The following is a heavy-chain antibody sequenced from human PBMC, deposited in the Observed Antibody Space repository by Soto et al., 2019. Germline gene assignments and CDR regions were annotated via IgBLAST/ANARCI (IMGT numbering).Heavy chain of an antibody. CDR1: GYPLNTFY. D-gene: IGHD2-21*02. CDR3: ARGGHIAVVTDSFDS. CDR2: IHPSGGGS. J-gene: IGHJ4*01. Sequence: ASVEDACKASGYPLNTFYLHWVRQAPGQGLEWLGMIHPSGGGSTYAQKFLGRVTMTMDSSTSTVFMELTSLRSADTAVYYCARGGHIAVVTDSFDSWG. V-gene: IGHV1-46*02.